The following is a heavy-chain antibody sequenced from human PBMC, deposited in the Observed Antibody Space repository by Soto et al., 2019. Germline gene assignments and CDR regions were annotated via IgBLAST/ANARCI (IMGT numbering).Heavy chain of an antibody. CDR1: GFTFSTYS. CDR2: ITSSSTTI. V-gene: IGHV3-48*02. Sequence: GGSLRLSCAASGFTFSTYSMNWVRQAPGKGLEWISYITSSSTTIFYADSVKGRFTISRDNAKKSLYLEMNSLRDEDTSVYYCARDNGIAGSFDPWGQGTLVTVSS. CDR3: ARDNGIAGSFDP. D-gene: IGHD6-13*01. J-gene: IGHJ5*02.